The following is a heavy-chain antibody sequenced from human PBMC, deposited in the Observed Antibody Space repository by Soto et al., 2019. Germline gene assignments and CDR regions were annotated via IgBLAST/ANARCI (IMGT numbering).Heavy chain of an antibody. CDR3: ARASRMVINPYYYPMDV. Sequence: GASVKVSCKASGYTFTSCGISWVRQAPGPGLEWMGWISPHTGGTTYAQKFQGRVTMTRDTSVSTAFMELSRLGSDDTAVYYCARASRMVINPYYYPMDVWGQGTTVTVSS. D-gene: IGHD3-22*01. V-gene: IGHV1-2*02. CDR1: GYTFTSCG. CDR2: ISPHTGGT. J-gene: IGHJ6*02.